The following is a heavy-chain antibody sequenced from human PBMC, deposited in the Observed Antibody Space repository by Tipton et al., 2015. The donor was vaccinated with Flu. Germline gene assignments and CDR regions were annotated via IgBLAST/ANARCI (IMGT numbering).Heavy chain of an antibody. J-gene: IGHJ5*01. CDR1: DGPITSSSYY. CDR3: AKIKFGWVES. Sequence: TLSLTCSVSDGPITSSSYYWGWIRQPPGRSLEWVGSVYYTGYPYYNPYLKSRLAMSIDTSNSQFSLRLSSMSAADTAVYYCAKIKFGWVESWVQGILVTVSS. CDR2: VYYTGYP. V-gene: IGHV4-39*07. D-gene: IGHD3-16*01.